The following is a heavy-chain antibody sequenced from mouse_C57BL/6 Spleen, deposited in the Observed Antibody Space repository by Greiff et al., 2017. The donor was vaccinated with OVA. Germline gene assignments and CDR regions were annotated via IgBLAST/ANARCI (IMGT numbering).Heavy chain of an antibody. V-gene: IGHV1-64*01. CDR1: GYTFSSYW. CDR2: IHPNSGST. D-gene: IGHD3-1*01. J-gene: IGHJ4*01. CDR3: ARGRSGLGAMDY. Sequence: QVQLQQPGAELVKPGASVKLSCKASGYTFSSYWMHWVKQRPGQGLEWIGMIHPNSGSTNYNEKFKSKATLTVDKSSSTAYMQLSSLTSEDSAVYYGARGRSGLGAMDYWGQGTSVTVSS.